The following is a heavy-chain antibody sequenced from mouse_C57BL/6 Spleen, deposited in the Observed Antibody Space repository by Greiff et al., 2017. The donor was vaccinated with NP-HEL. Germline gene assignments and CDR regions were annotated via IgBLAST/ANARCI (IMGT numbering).Heavy chain of an antibody. CDR2: IRNKANNHAT. CDR3: TRPYGSGYVAWFAY. CDR1: GFTFSDAW. J-gene: IGHJ3*01. Sequence: EVMLVESGGGLVQPGGSMKLSCAASGFTFSDAWMDWVRQSPEKGLEWVAEIRNKANNHATYYAESVKGRFTISRDDSKSSVYLQMNSLRAEDTGIYYCTRPYGSGYVAWFAYWGQGTLVTVSA. V-gene: IGHV6-6*01. D-gene: IGHD3-2*02.